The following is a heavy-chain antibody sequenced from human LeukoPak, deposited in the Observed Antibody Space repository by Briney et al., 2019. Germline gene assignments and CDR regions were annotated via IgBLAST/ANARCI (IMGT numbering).Heavy chain of an antibody. CDR1: GGTFSSYA. J-gene: IGHJ4*02. D-gene: IGHD6-6*01. Sequence: SVKVSCKASGGTFSSYAISWVRQAPGQGREWMGRIIPILGIANYAQKFQGRVTITADKSTSTAYMELSSLRSEDTAVYYCARELAARPRLGNDYWGQGTLVTVSS. V-gene: IGHV1-69*04. CDR3: ARELAARPRLGNDY. CDR2: IIPILGIA.